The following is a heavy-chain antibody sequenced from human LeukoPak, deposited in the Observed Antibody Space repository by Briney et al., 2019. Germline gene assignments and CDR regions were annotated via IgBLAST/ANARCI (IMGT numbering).Heavy chain of an antibody. CDR3: ARGPGIAVAVDY. J-gene: IGHJ4*02. V-gene: IGHV4-34*01. Sequence: SETLSLTCAVYGGSFSGYYWSWIRQPPGKGLEWIGEINHSGSTNYSPSLKSRVTISVDTSKNQFSLKLSSVTAADTAVYYCARGPGIAVAVDYWGQGTLVTVPS. D-gene: IGHD6-19*01. CDR2: INHSGST. CDR1: GGSFSGYY.